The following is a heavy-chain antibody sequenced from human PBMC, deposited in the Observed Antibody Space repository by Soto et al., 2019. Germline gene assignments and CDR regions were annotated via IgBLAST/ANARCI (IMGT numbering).Heavy chain of an antibody. D-gene: IGHD3-22*01. CDR3: AGSYYYDSSGYPYYYGMDV. Sequence: PSETLSLTCTVSGGSISSYYWSWIRQPAGKGLEWIGRIYTSGSTNYNPSLKSRVTMSVDTSKNQFSLKLSPVTAADTAVYYCAGSYYYDSSGYPYYYGMDVWGQGTTVTVSS. CDR1: GGSISSYY. V-gene: IGHV4-4*07. CDR2: IYTSGST. J-gene: IGHJ6*02.